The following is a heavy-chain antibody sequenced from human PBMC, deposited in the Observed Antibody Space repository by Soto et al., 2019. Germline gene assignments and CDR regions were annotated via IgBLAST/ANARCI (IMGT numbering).Heavy chain of an antibody. CDR2: IKQDGSVK. V-gene: IGHV3-7*03. CDR1: GFTFSSYW. J-gene: IGHJ3*02. CDR3: ASTTYYYGSGSYRGAFDI. D-gene: IGHD3-10*01. Sequence: PWGSLRLSCAASGFTFSSYWMSWVRQAPGKGLEWVANIKQDGSVKYYVDSVKGRFTISRDNAKNSLYLQMNSLRAEDTAVYYCASTTYYYGSGSYRGAFDIWGQGTMVTVSS.